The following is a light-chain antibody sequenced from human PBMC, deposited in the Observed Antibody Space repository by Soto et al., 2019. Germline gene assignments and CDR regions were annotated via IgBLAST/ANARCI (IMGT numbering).Light chain of an antibody. J-gene: IGLJ2*01. Sequence: QSVLTQPPSVSGAPGQRVTISCTGSSSNIGAGYDVHWYQQLPGTAPKLLIYGNSNRPSGVPDRFSGSKSGTSASLANTGLQAEDEADYYCQSYHSSHVVFGGGTKLTVL. CDR3: QSYHSSHVV. CDR1: SSNIGAGYD. V-gene: IGLV1-40*01. CDR2: GNS.